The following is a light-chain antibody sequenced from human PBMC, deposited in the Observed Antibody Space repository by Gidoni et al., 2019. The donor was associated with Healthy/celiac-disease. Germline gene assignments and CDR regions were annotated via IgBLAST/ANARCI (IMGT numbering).Light chain of an antibody. Sequence: EIVMTQSPATLSVSPGERATLACRASQGVSSNLAWYQQKPGQAPRRIIYGASTRATGIPARFSGSGSGTEFTLTISSLQSEDFAVYYCQQYNNWPPWTFGQGTKVEIK. CDR3: QQYNNWPPWT. CDR2: GAS. J-gene: IGKJ1*01. V-gene: IGKV3-15*01. CDR1: QGVSSN.